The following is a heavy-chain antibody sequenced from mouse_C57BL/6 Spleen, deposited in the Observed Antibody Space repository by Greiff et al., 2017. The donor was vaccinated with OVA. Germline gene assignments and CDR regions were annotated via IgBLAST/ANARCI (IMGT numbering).Heavy chain of an antibody. D-gene: IGHD1-1*01. CDR1: GYTFTSYW. CDR3: ARSCSYYGSSFDY. Sequence: QVQLKQPGTELVKPGASVKLSCKASGYTFTSYWMHWVKQRPGQGLEWIGNINPSNGGTNYNEKFKSKATLTVDKSSSTAYMQLSILTSEDSAVSVCARSCSYYGSSFDYWGQGTTLTVSS. J-gene: IGHJ2*01. V-gene: IGHV1-53*01. CDR2: INPSNGGT.